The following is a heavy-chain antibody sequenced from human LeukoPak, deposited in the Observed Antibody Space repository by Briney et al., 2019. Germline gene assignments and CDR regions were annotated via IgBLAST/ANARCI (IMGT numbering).Heavy chain of an antibody. CDR1: GFTFSSYS. D-gene: IGHD3-10*01. V-gene: IGHV3-7*03. Sequence: GGSLRLSCAASGFTFSSYSMNWVRQAPGQGLEWVANIKQDGSEKYYVDSVKGRFTISRDNAKNSLYLQMNSLRADDTAVYYCARGGIRGVLMEYWGQGTLVTVSS. J-gene: IGHJ4*02. CDR3: ARGGIRGVLMEY. CDR2: IKQDGSEK.